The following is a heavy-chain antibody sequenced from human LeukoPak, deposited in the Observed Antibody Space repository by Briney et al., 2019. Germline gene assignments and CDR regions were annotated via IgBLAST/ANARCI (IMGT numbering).Heavy chain of an antibody. V-gene: IGHV4-30-4*08. J-gene: IGHJ4*02. CDR2: IYYSGST. CDR1: GGSISSGDYY. D-gene: IGHD4-17*01. Sequence: SGPGLVKPSQTLSLTCTVSGGSISSGDYYWSWIRQPPGKGLEWIGYIYYSGSTYYNPSLKSRVTISVDTSKNQFSLKLSSVTAADTAIYYCARGIESYGDYGYWGQGILVTVSS. CDR3: ARGIESYGDYGY.